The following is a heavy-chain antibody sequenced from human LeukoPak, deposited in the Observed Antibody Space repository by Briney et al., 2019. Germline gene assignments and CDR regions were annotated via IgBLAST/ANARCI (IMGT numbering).Heavy chain of an antibody. Sequence: SETLSLTCTVSGGSISSYYWSWIRQPPGKGLEWIGYIYYSGSTNYNPSLKSRVTISVDTPKNQFSLKLSSVTAADTAVYYCAGGWDYYDSSGMRVYFDYWGQGTLVTVSS. V-gene: IGHV4-59*12. CDR3: AGGWDYYDSSGMRVYFDY. J-gene: IGHJ4*02. CDR2: IYYSGST. D-gene: IGHD3-22*01. CDR1: GGSISSYY.